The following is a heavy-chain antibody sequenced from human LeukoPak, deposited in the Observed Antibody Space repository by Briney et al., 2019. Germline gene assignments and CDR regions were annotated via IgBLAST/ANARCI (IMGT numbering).Heavy chain of an antibody. Sequence: SETLSLTCAVYGGSSSGYYWSWIRQPPGKGLEWIGEINHSGSTNYNPSLKSRVTISVDTSKNQFSLKLSSVTAADTAVYYCARHPGSFGVVILNAFDIWGQGTMVTVSS. CDR2: INHSGST. V-gene: IGHV4-34*01. CDR3: ARHPGSFGVVILNAFDI. CDR1: GGSSSGYY. D-gene: IGHD3-3*01. J-gene: IGHJ3*02.